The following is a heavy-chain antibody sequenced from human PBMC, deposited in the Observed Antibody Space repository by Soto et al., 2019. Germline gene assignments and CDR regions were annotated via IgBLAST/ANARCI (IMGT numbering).Heavy chain of an antibody. J-gene: IGHJ6*02. CDR2: ISGSGGST. CDR1: GFTFSSCA. D-gene: IGHD5-12*01. CDR3: FFPPLPNIVWSPFNYYGMDV. Sequence: GGSLRLSCAASGFTFSSCAMSWVRQAPGKGLEWVSAISGSGGSTYYADSVKGRFTISRDNSKNTLYLQMNSLRAEDTAVYYCFFPPLPNIVWSPFNYYGMDVWGQGTTVTVSS. V-gene: IGHV3-23*01.